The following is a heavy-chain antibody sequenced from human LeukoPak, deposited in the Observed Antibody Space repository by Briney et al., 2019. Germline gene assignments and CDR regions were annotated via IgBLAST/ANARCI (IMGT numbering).Heavy chain of an antibody. CDR3: AREPRDYYDSSGYYLGAFGI. V-gene: IGHV4-30-4*08. J-gene: IGHJ3*02. Sequence: PSQTLSLTCTVSGGSISSGDYYWSWIRQPPGKGLEWIGYIYYSGSTYYNPSLKSRVTISVDTSKNQFSLKLSSVTAADTAVYYCAREPRDYYDSSGYYLGAFGIWGQGTMVTVSS. CDR2: IYYSGST. CDR1: GGSISSGDYY. D-gene: IGHD3-22*01.